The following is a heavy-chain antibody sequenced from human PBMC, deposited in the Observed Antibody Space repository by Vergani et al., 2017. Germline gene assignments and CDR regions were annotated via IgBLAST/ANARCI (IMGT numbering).Heavy chain of an antibody. CDR3: ARGRKIQLAYWYFDL. V-gene: IGHV3-48*02. J-gene: IGHJ2*01. D-gene: IGHD5-18*01. CDR1: GFTFSSYS. CDR2: ISSSSSTI. Sequence: EVQLVESGGGLVQPGGSLRLSCAASGFTFSSYSMNWVRQAPGKGLEWVSYISSSSSTIYYADSVKGRFTISRDNAKNSLYLQMNSLRDEDTAVYYCARGRKIQLAYWYFDLWGRGTLVTVSS.